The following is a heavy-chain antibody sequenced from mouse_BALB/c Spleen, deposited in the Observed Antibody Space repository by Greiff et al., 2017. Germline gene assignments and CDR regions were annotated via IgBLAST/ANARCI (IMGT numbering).Heavy chain of an antibody. D-gene: IGHD1-2*01. CDR1: GYSFTSYW. J-gene: IGHJ4*01. CDR3: TRLRLRAMDY. Sequence: VQLQQSGTVLARPGASVKLSCKASGYSFTSYWMHWVKQRPGQGLEWIGAIYPGNSDTSYNQKFKGKAKLTAVTSASTAYMELSSLTNEDSAVYYCTRLRLRAMDYWGQGTSVTVAS. CDR2: IYPGNSDT. V-gene: IGHV1-5*01.